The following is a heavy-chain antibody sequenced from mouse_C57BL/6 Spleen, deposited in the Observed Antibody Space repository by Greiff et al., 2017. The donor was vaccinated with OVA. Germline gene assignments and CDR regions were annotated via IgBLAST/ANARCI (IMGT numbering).Heavy chain of an antibody. CDR1: GYAFSSYW. J-gene: IGHJ2*01. V-gene: IGHV1-80*01. CDR2: IYPGDGDT. Sequence: QVQLQQSGAELVKPGASVKISCKASGYAFSSYWMNWVKQRPGKGLEWIGQIYPGDGDTNYNGKFKGKATLTADNSSSTAYMQLSSLTSEDSAVYFCARERAYYYGSSLFDYWGQGTTLTVSS. CDR3: ARERAYYYGSSLFDY. D-gene: IGHD1-1*01.